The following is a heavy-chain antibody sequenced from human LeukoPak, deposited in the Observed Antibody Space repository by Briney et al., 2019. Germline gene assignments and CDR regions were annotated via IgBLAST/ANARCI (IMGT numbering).Heavy chain of an antibody. CDR2: IYTSGST. V-gene: IGHV4-4*07. CDR1: GGSISSYY. Sequence: PSETLSLTCTVSGGSISSYYWSWIRQPAGKGLEWVGRIYTSGSTNYNPSLKSRVTMSVDTSKNQFSLKLSSVTAADTAVYYCARGMYYDFWSGYYRPYYYYYMDVWGKGTTVTVSS. CDR3: ARGMYYDFWSGYYRPYYYYYMDV. D-gene: IGHD3-3*01. J-gene: IGHJ6*03.